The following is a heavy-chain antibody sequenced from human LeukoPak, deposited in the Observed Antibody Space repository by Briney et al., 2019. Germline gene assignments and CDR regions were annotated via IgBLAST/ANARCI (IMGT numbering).Heavy chain of an antibody. Sequence: GGSLRLSCAASGFTFSSYWMSWVRQAPGKGLEWVANIKQDGSEKYYVDSVKGRFTISRDNDKNSLYLQMNSLRAEDTAVYYCARDLALYYDILTGYSLFDYWGQGTLVTVSS. V-gene: IGHV3-7*03. CDR2: IKQDGSEK. CDR1: GFTFSSYW. J-gene: IGHJ4*02. D-gene: IGHD3-9*01. CDR3: ARDLALYYDILTGYSLFDY.